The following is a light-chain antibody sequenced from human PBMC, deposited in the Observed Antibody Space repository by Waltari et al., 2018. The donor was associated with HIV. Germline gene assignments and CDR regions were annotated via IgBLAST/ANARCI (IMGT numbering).Light chain of an antibody. CDR3: QQYYNLHT. J-gene: IGKJ3*01. CDR1: QSVFDNSNNKNY. Sequence: DIVMTQSPDSLAVSLGEGGTIHCQSSQSVFDNSNNKNYLAWYQHKPGQPPKLLINWASTRKSGVPDRFSGSGSGTDFILTINSLQPEDVAVYYCQQYYNLHTFGPGTKVEIK. CDR2: WAS. V-gene: IGKV4-1*01.